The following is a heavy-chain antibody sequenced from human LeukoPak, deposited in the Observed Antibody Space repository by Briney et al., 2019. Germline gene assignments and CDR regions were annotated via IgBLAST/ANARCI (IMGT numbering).Heavy chain of an antibody. CDR3: ARLLTGGSQEV. CDR2: INHSGST. Sequence: SETLSLTCAVYGGSFSRYYWSWIRQPPGKGLEWIGEINHSGSTNYNPSLKSRVTISVDTSKNQFSLKLSSVTAADTAVYYCARLLTGGSQEVWGQGTLVTVSS. V-gene: IGHV4-34*01. D-gene: IGHD1-26*01. J-gene: IGHJ4*02. CDR1: GGSFSRYY.